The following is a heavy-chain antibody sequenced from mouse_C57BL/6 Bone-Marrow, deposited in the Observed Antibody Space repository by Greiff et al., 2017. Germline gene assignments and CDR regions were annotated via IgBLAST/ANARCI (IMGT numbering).Heavy chain of an antibody. J-gene: IGHJ4*01. D-gene: IGHD2-14*01. CDR1: GFSLTSYA. Sequence: VQLQQSGPGLVAPSQSLSITCTVSGFSLTSYAISWVRQPPGKGLEWLGVIWTGGGTNFNSALKSRLSISKDNSKSHVFLKRNRLQTDDTARYYGAATGTYAMDYWGQGTSVTVSS. CDR3: AATGTYAMDY. CDR2: IWTGGGT. V-gene: IGHV2-9-1*01.